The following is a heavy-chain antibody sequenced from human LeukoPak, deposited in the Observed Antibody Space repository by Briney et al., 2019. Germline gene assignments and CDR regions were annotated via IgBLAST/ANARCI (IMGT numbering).Heavy chain of an antibody. Sequence: PGGSLRLSCAASGFTFDSYAMHWVRQAPGKGLEWVAVTSYDGSINYYADSVRGRFTISRDHSENTVYLEINNLRTEDTAVYYCARDRRAVAVYFDYWGQGTLVTVSS. D-gene: IGHD6-19*01. CDR3: ARDRRAVAVYFDY. CDR2: TSYDGSIN. V-gene: IGHV3-30*04. CDR1: GFTFDSYA. J-gene: IGHJ4*02.